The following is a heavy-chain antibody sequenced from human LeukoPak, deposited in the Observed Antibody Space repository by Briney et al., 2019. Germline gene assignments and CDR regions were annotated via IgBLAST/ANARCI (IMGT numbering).Heavy chain of an antibody. CDR3: ARGQQWLGGDAFDI. CDR1: GGSTSSYY. V-gene: IGHV4-4*07. J-gene: IGHJ3*02. D-gene: IGHD6-19*01. CDR2: IYTSGST. Sequence: SETLSLTCTVSGGSTSSYYWSWIRQPAGKELEWIGRIYTSGSTNYNPSLKSRVTMSVDTSKNQFSLKLSSVTAADTAVYYCARGQQWLGGDAFDIWGQGTMVTVSS.